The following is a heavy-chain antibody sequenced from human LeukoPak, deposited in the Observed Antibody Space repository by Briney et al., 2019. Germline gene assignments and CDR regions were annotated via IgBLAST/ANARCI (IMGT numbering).Heavy chain of an antibody. J-gene: IGHJ4*02. D-gene: IGHD6-19*01. CDR2: IYSGGST. V-gene: IGHV3-66*01. Sequence: PGGSLRLSCAASGFTVSSNYMSWVRQAPGKGLEWVSLIYSGGSTYYADSAKDRFFISRDNDKNTLYLQMNSLRAEDTAVYYCARARGSGWYYFDYWGQGTLVTVSS. CDR1: GFTVSSNY. CDR3: ARARGSGWYYFDY.